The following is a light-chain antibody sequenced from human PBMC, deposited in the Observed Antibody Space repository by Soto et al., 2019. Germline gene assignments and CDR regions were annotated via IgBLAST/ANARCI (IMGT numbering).Light chain of an antibody. CDR2: GAS. CDR3: QQSHSTPLT. CDR1: LRISKY. Sequence: DIKLTQSPSSLSASLGDRVTITCRASLRISKYLNWYQQKPGKAPKLLIYGASTLQSGVPSSFSGSGSGTDFTLTITNLQPEDSATCFCQQSHSTPLTFGGGTKLEI. J-gene: IGKJ4*01. V-gene: IGKV1-39*01.